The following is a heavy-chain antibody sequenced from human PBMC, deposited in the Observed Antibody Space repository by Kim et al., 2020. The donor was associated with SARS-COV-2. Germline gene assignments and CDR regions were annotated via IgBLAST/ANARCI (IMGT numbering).Heavy chain of an antibody. Sequence: SETLSLTCTVSGGSISSYYWSWIRQPPGKGLEWIGYIYYSGSTNYNPSLKSRVTISVDTSKNQLSLKVSSVTAADTAVYYCATSGEGATLGYFDFWGQGTLVTVSS. CDR3: ATSGEGATLGYFDF. J-gene: IGHJ4*02. V-gene: IGHV4-59*01. CDR2: IYYSGST. D-gene: IGHD1-26*01. CDR1: GGSISSYY.